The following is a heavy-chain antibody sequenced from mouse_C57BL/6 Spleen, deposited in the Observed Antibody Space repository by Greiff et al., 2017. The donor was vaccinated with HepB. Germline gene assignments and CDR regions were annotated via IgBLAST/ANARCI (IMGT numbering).Heavy chain of an antibody. V-gene: IGHV1-81*01. CDR1: GYTFTSYG. CDR3: ASDPYYSNYDWYFDV. D-gene: IGHD2-5*01. CDR2: IYPRSGNT. J-gene: IGHJ1*03. Sequence: QVQLKESGAELARPGASVKLSCKASGYTFTSYGISWVKQRTGQGLEWIGEIYPRSGNTYYNEKFKGKATLTADKSSSTAYMELRSLTSEDSAVYFCASDPYYSNYDWYFDVWGTGTTVTVSS.